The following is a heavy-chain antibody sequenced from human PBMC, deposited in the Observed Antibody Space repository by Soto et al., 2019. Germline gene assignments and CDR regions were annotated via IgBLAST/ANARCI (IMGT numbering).Heavy chain of an antibody. CDR1: GGSINTFY. D-gene: IGHD5-12*01. Sequence: SETLSLTCTVSGGSINTFYCSWVRQPAGKGLEWIGRIFSSGSTSFNPSLESRVAMSVDTSKNHFSLNLSSVTAADMAVYYCAREGSYSAYNFAHGIQLWSFDFWGQGALVTVSS. CDR3: AREGSYSAYNFAHGIQLWSFDF. V-gene: IGHV4-4*07. J-gene: IGHJ4*02. CDR2: IFSSGST.